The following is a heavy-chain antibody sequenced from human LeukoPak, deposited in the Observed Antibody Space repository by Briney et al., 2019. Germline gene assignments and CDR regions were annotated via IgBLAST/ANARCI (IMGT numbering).Heavy chain of an antibody. CDR2: INMYTANP. D-gene: IGHD3-16*01. CDR3: ARHDNDDDFDY. V-gene: IGHV7-4-1*02. Sequence: GASVKVSCKASGYTFIRYAINWLRQVPGQGLEWMGWINMYTANPAYAQGFTERFVFSLDTSVSTAYLEFSNLKAEDTAVYYCARHDNDDDFDYWGQGTLVTVSS. J-gene: IGHJ4*02. CDR1: GYTFIRYA.